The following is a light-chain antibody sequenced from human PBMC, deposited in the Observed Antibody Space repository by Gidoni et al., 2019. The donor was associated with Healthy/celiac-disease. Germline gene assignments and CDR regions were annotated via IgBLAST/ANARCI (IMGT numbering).Light chain of an antibody. CDR3: QQYYSTPT. Sequence: DIVMTQSPDSLAVSLGERATINCKSSQSVLYSSNNKNYLAWYQQKPGQPPTLLIYWASTRESGVPDRFSGSGSGTDFTLTISSLQAEDVAVYYCQQYYSTPTFGPGTKVDIK. CDR2: WAS. CDR1: QSVLYSSNNKNY. J-gene: IGKJ3*01. V-gene: IGKV4-1*01.